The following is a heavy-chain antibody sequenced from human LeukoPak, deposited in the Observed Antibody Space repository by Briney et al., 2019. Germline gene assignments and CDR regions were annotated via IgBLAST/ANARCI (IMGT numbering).Heavy chain of an antibody. Sequence: SETLSLTCTVSGGSISSYYWSWIRQPPGKGLEWIGYIYYSGSTNYNPSLKSRVTISVDTSKNQFSLKLSSVTAADTAMYYCARHDSSGYYNYWGQGTLVTVSS. V-gene: IGHV4-59*08. CDR3: ARHDSSGYYNY. D-gene: IGHD3-22*01. CDR2: IYYSGST. CDR1: GGSISSYY. J-gene: IGHJ4*02.